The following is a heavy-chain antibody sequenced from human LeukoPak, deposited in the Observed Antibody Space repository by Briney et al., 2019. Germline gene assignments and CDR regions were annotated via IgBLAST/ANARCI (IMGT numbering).Heavy chain of an antibody. J-gene: IGHJ4*02. CDR2: IKQDGSEK. V-gene: IGHV3-7*01. D-gene: IGHD1-1*01. Sequence: GGSLRLSCAASGFTSSSYWMSWVRQAPGKGLEWVANIKQDGSEKYYVDSVKGRFTISRDNAKNSLYLQMNSLRAEDTAVYYCARSTGDYWGQGTLVTVSS. CDR1: GFTSSSYW. CDR3: ARSTGDY.